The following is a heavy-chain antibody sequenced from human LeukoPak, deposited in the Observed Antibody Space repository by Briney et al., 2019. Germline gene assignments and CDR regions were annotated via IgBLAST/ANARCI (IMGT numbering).Heavy chain of an antibody. J-gene: IGHJ3*02. CDR3: AKERGNGVRGAFDI. Sequence: QPGGSLSLSCAASGFTFGTSSMTWVRQAPGRGLEWVSIISGSGGTTYYADSVKGRFTISRGNSKNTLYLQMNSLRAEDTAVYYCAKERGNGVRGAFDIWGQGTMVTVSS. D-gene: IGHD4-17*01. CDR1: GFTFGTSS. V-gene: IGHV3-23*01. CDR2: ISGSGGTT.